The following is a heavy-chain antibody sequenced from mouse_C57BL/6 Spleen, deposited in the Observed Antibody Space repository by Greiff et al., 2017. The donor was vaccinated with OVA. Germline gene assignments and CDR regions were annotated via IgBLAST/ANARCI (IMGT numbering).Heavy chain of an antibody. J-gene: IGHJ2*01. CDR2: IYPGDGDT. V-gene: IGHV1-82*01. CDR1: GYAFSSSW. Sequence: QVQLQQSGPELVKPGASVQISCKASGYAFSSSWMNWVKQRPGKGLEWIGRIYPGDGDTNYNGKFKGKATLTADKSSSTAYMQLSSLTSEDSAVYCCARDYYGSRYFDYWGQGTTRTVSS. CDR3: ARDYYGSRYFDY. D-gene: IGHD1-1*01.